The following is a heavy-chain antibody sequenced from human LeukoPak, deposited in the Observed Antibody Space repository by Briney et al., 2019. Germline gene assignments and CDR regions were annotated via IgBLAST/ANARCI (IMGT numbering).Heavy chain of an antibody. Sequence: TGGSLRLSCAASRFTFRRYAMSGVGQAPGKGLEWVSAISGSGGSTYYADSGKGRFTISRDNSKNTLYLQMNSLRAEDTAVYYCAKAIAVAGTYAFDIWRQGTMVTVSS. CDR3: AKAIAVAGTYAFDI. D-gene: IGHD6-19*01. CDR2: ISGSGGST. V-gene: IGHV3-23*01. CDR1: RFTFRRYA. J-gene: IGHJ3*02.